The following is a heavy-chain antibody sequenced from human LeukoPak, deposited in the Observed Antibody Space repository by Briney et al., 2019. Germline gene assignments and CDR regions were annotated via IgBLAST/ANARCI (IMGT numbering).Heavy chain of an antibody. CDR1: GFTVSSNY. CDR2: IYSGGST. J-gene: IGHJ6*02. CDR3: ARDRPFPGPKGYYYGMDV. V-gene: IGHV3-66*01. D-gene: IGHD1-14*01. Sequence: GGSLRLSCAASGFTVSSNYMSWVRQAPGKGLEWVSVIYSGGSTYYADSVKGRFTISRDNSKNTLYLQMNSLRAEDTAVYYCARDRPFPGPKGYYYGMDVWGQGTTVTVSS.